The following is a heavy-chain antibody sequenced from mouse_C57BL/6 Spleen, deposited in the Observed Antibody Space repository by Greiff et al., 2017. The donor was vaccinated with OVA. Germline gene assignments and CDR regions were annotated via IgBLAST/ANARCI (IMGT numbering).Heavy chain of an antibody. D-gene: IGHD1-1*01. Sequence: EVQLQQSGPELVKPGASVKISCKASGYTFTDYYMNWVKQSHGKSLEWIGDINPNNGGTSYNQKFKGKATLTVDKSSSTAYMELRSLTSEDSAVYYCARASYWFAYWGQGTLVTVSA. J-gene: IGHJ3*01. CDR3: ARASYWFAY. CDR2: INPNNGGT. V-gene: IGHV1-26*01. CDR1: GYTFTDYY.